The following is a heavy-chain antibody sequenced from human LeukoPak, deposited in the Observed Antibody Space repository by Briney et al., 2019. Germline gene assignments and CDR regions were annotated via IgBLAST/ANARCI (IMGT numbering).Heavy chain of an antibody. CDR3: ARGREAAAGAGNWFDP. Sequence: SVKVSCKASGGTFSSYAISWVRQAPGQGLEWMGGIIPIFGTVNYAQKFQGRVTIAADESTSTAYMELSSLRSEDTAVYYCARGREAAAGAGNWFDPWGQGTLVTVSS. CDR1: GGTFSSYA. CDR2: IIPIFGTV. V-gene: IGHV1-69*13. D-gene: IGHD6-13*01. J-gene: IGHJ5*02.